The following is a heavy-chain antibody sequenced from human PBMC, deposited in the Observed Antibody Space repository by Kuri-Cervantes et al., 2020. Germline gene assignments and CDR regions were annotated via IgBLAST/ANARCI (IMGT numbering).Heavy chain of an antibody. CDR2: IYTGGTI. CDR1: GFTVSSNY. V-gene: IGHV3-66*02. Sequence: GESLKISCAASGFTVSSNYMSWVRQAPGKGLEWVSVIYTGGTIYYVDSVKGRFTISRDNSKNTLYLQMNSLRAEDTAVYYCAKDRRGNWNYVGFSDYWGQGTLVTVSS. CDR3: AKDRRGNWNYVGFSDY. D-gene: IGHD1-7*01. J-gene: IGHJ4*02.